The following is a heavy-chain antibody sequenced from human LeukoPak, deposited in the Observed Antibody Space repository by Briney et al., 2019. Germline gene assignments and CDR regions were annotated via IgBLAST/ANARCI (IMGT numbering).Heavy chain of an antibody. CDR2: INHSGST. CDR1: GGSFSGYY. J-gene: IGHJ4*02. Sequence: SETLSLTCAVYGGSFSGYYWSWIRQPPGKGLEWIGEINHSGSTNYNPSLKSRVTISVDTSKNQFSLKLSSVTAADTAVYYCAREGQTAPTVAFDYWAREPWSPSPQ. V-gene: IGHV4-34*01. D-gene: IGHD2-15*01. CDR3: AREGQTAPTVAFDY.